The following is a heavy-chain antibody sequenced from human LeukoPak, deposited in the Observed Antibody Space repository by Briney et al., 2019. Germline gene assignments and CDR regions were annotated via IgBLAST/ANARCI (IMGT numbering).Heavy chain of an antibody. V-gene: IGHV4-59*01. D-gene: IGHD2-15*01. CDR1: GGSISNYY. J-gene: IGHJ4*02. CDR2: IYYSGST. CDR3: ARDGRRGYCSGGSCYPPSYFDY. Sequence: SETLSLTCTVSGGSISNYYWTLIRQPPGKGLEWIGYIYYSGSTNYNPSLKSRVTISVDTSKNQFSLKLSSVTAADTAVYYCARDGRRGYCSGGSCYPPSYFDYWGQGTLVTVSS.